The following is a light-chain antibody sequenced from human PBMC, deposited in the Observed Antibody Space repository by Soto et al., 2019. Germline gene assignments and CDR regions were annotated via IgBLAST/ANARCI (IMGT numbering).Light chain of an antibody. Sequence: DIQMTQSPSSLSASVGDRVTIICRASQRIISYLNWYQQKPGKAPNLLIYAASTLESGVPPRFSGSGSGTDFTLTINSLQPEDFATYYCQQYNSYSQTFGQGTKVEIK. CDR1: QRIISY. CDR2: AAS. CDR3: QQYNSYSQT. J-gene: IGKJ1*01. V-gene: IGKV1-39*01.